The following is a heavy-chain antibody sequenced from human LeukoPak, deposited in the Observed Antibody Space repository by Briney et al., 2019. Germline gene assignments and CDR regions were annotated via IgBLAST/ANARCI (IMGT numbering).Heavy chain of an antibody. CDR2: IYYSGRT. Sequence: PSETLSLTCNVSGDSISSSSYYWGWIRQPPGKGLEWIGSIYYSGRTNYNPSLKSRVTISVDTSKNQFSLNPSSVTAADTAVYYCARQWGYFDYWGQGTLVTVSS. CDR3: ARQWGYFDY. V-gene: IGHV4-39*01. D-gene: IGHD3-16*01. CDR1: GDSISSSSYY. J-gene: IGHJ4*02.